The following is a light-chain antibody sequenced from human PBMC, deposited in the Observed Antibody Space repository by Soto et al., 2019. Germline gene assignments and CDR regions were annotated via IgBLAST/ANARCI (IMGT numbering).Light chain of an antibody. CDR1: QSLTNR. CDR2: EAS. CDR3: QQHYSYPRT. J-gene: IGKJ1*01. V-gene: IGKV1-5*03. Sequence: QSPSTLSASVGDRVTITCRASQSLTNRLSWYQQKPGKAPKLLIYEASTLESGVPSRFSGSGSGTEFTLTINSLQTDDFATFYCQQHYSYPRTFGQGTKVDIK.